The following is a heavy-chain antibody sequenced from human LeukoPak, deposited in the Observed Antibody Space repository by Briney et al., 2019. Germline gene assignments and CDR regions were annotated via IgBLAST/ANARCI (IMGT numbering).Heavy chain of an antibody. CDR1: GYTFTGYY. D-gene: IGHD3-22*01. CDR2: INPNSGGT. J-gene: IGHJ5*02. V-gene: IGHV1-2*02. Sequence: ASVKVSCKASGYTFTGYYMHWVRQAPGQGLEWMGSINPNSGGTNYAQKFQGRVTMTRDTSISTAYMELSRLRSDDTAVYYCARAPMMVAMRQNPPNNWFDPWGQGTLVTVSS. CDR3: ARAPMMVAMRQNPPNNWFDP.